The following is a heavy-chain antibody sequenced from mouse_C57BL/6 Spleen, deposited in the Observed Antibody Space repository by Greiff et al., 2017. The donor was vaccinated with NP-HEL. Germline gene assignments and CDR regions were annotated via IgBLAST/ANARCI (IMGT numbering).Heavy chain of an antibody. D-gene: IGHD1-2*01. CDR1: GYTFTEYT. V-gene: IGHV1-62-2*01. CDR2: FYPGSGSI. Sequence: QVHVKQSGAELVKPGASVKLSCKASGYTFTEYTIHWVKQRSGQGLEWIGWFYPGSGSIKYNEKFKDKATLTADKSSSTVYMELSRLTSEDSAVYFCARHEGLPYSPTWYFDVWGTGTTVTVSS. J-gene: IGHJ1*03. CDR3: ARHEGLPYSPTWYFDV.